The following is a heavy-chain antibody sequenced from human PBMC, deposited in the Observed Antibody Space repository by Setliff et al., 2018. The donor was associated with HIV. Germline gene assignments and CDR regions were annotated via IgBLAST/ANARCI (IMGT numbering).Heavy chain of an antibody. CDR2: INTDGSNT. CDR1: GFTFSSYW. CDR3: ARGYYGSDLQNGMDV. J-gene: IGHJ6*02. V-gene: IGHV3-74*01. D-gene: IGHD3-10*01. Sequence: PGGSLRLSCAASGFTFSSYWMHWVRQAPGKGLVWVSRINTDGSNTRYADSVKGRFTISRDNVKNTLYLQMNSLRGEDTAVYFCARGYYGSDLQNGMDVWGQGTTVTVSS.